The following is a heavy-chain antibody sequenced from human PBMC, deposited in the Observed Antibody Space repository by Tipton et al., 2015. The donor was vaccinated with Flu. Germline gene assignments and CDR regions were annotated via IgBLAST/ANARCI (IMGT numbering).Heavy chain of an antibody. D-gene: IGHD3-10*01. CDR2: IKQDGSEK. V-gene: IGHV3-7*04. CDR3: VRAIAASGSL. J-gene: IGHJ4*02. CDR1: GFTFSRFW. Sequence: SLRLSCAASGFTFSRFWMHWVRQAPGKGLEWVANIKQDGSEKYYRDSVKGRFTLSRDNARNLASLQMRSLRVDDTALYYCVRAIAASGSLWGQGALITVSS.